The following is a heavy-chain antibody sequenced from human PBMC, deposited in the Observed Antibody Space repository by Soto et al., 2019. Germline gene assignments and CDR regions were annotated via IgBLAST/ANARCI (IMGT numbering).Heavy chain of an antibody. CDR1: AFTFNNFP. Sequence: GGSLRLSCVASAFTFNNFPMHWVRQAPGKGLQWLASITTTSTYKYYADSVKGRFSISRDNAKNSLYLELTNLRSEDTAVYYCAREKCSSTSCNYGMDVWGLGTTVTVSS. J-gene: IGHJ6*02. D-gene: IGHD2-2*01. CDR3: AREKCSSTSCNYGMDV. CDR2: ITTTSTYK. V-gene: IGHV3-21*01.